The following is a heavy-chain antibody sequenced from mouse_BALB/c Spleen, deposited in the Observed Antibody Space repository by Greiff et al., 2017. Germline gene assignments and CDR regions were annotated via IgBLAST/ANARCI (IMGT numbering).Heavy chain of an antibody. D-gene: IGHD2-2*01. CDR1: GYTFTDYE. V-gene: IGHV1-15*01. Sequence: VQLQQSGAELVRPGASVTLSCKASGYTFTDYEMHWVKQTPVHGLEWIGAIDPETGGTAYNQKFKGKATLTADKSSSTAYMELRSLTSEDSAVYYCTRRGGYDGFAYWGQGTTLTVSS. CDR3: TRRGGYDGFAY. CDR2: IDPETGGT. J-gene: IGHJ2*01.